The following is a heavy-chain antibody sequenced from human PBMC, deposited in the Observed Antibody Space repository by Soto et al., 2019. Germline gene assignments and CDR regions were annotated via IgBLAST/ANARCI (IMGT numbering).Heavy chain of an antibody. CDR2: TYYRSKWYN. J-gene: IGHJ4*02. V-gene: IGHV6-1*01. D-gene: IGHD1-26*01. CDR3: ARDLGSYYSFDY. Sequence: PSQTLSLTCAISGSSVSSKIAAWNCIRQSPSRGLEWLGRTYYRSKWYNDYAVSVKGRIIINPDTSKNHFSLQLNSVTPEDTAVYYCARDLGSYYSFDYWGQGTMVTVSS. CDR1: GSSVSSKIAA.